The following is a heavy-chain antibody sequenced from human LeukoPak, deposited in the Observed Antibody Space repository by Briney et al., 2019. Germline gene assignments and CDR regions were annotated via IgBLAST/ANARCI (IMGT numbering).Heavy chain of an antibody. CDR3: ARDSPEQNAFDI. CDR2: IYYSGST. Sequence: SETLSLTCTVSGGSISSYYWSWIRQPPGKGLEWIGYIYYSGSTNYNPSLKSRVTISVDTSKNQFSLKLSSVTAADTAVYYCARDSPEQNAFDIWGQGTMVTVS. CDR1: GGSISSYY. J-gene: IGHJ3*02. V-gene: IGHV4-59*01. D-gene: IGHD1/OR15-1a*01.